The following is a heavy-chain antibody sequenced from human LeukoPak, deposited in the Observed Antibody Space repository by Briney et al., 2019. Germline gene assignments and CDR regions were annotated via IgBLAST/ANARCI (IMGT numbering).Heavy chain of an antibody. V-gene: IGHV1-24*01. CDR2: FDPEDGET. J-gene: IGHJ6*03. Sequence: ASVKVSCKVSGYTLTELSMHWVRQAPGKGLEWMGGFDPEDGETFYAQKFQGRVTMTEDTSTDTAYMELRSVRSDDTAVYYCARDWDSSSTHYYMDVWGKGTTVTVSS. CDR1: GYTLTELS. D-gene: IGHD6-13*01. CDR3: ARDWDSSSTHYYMDV.